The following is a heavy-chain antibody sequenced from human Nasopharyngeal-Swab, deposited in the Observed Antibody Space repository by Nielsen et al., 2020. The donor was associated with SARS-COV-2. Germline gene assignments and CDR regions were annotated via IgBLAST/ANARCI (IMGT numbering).Heavy chain of an antibody. CDR2: INHNERT. V-gene: IGHV4-34*01. Sequence: SETLSLTCSVSGGSFNGFYWNWIRQPPGKGLEWIGEINHNERTNYNPSLKSRLTMSVDTSTNQLSLKLNSLTATDTAVYYCARAGRVGDAYTGLDVWGQGTTVTVSS. CDR1: GGSFNGFY. CDR3: ARAGRVGDAYTGLDV. J-gene: IGHJ6*02. D-gene: IGHD5-24*01.